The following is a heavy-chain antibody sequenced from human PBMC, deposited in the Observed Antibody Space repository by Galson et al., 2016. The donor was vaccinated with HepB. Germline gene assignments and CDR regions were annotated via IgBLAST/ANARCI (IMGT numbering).Heavy chain of an antibody. CDR2: ISYDGSNK. V-gene: IGHV3-30*18. CDR3: AKDGRIYCSSASCHDHFHY. J-gene: IGHJ4*02. Sequence: SLRLSCAASGFTFSSYGMYWVRQAPAKGLEWVAFISYDGSNKKYADSVKGRFTISRDNSKKTLYLQMNSLRAEDTAVYYCAKDGRIYCSSASCHDHFHYWGQGTLVTVSS. D-gene: IGHD2-2*01. CDR1: GFTFSSYG.